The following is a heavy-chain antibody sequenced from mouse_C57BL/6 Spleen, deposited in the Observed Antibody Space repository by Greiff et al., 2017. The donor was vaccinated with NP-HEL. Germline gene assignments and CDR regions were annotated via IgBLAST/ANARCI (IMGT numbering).Heavy chain of an antibody. CDR2: ISSGGDYI. J-gene: IGHJ4*01. V-gene: IGHV5-9-1*02. Sequence: EVQVVESGEGLVKPGGSLKLSCAASGFTFSSYAMSWVRQTPEKRLEWVAYISSGGDYIYYADTVKGRFTISRDNARNTLYLQMSSLKSEDTAMYYCTRDDPYYYAMDYWGQGTSVTVSS. D-gene: IGHD2-12*01. CDR3: TRDDPYYYAMDY. CDR1: GFTFSSYA.